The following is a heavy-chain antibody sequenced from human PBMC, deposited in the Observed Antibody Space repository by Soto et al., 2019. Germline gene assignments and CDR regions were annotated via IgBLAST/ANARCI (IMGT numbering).Heavy chain of an antibody. V-gene: IGHV4-59*01. CDR3: ARGVGSGSYYNQYNWFDP. J-gene: IGHJ5*02. CDR2: IYYSGST. D-gene: IGHD3-10*01. CDR1: GGSISSYY. Sequence: SETLSLTCTVSGGSISSYYWSWIRQPPGKGLEWIGYIYYSGSTNYNPSLQGRVTMTTDTSTSTAYMGLRSLRSDDTAVYYCARGVGSGSYYNQYNWFDPWGQGTLVTVSS.